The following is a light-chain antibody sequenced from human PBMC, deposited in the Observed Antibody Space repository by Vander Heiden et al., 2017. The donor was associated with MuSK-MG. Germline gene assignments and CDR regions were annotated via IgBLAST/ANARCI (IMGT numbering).Light chain of an antibody. J-gene: IGKJ5*01. CDR3: QQDYNLPHT. CDR1: QDISNY. CDR2: DAS. Sequence: DTQMTQSPFSLSASVGDRVTITCQARQDISNYLNWYQQKPGKAPKLLIYDASNLETGVPSRFSGSGSGTDFTFTISSLQPEDIATYYCQQDYNLPHTFGQGTRLEIK. V-gene: IGKV1-33*01.